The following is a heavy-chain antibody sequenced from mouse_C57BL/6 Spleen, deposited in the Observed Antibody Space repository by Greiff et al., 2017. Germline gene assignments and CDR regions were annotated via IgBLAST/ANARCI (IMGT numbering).Heavy chain of an antibody. J-gene: IGHJ3*01. CDR3: ARCDGYSLFAY. CDR2: IDPSDSDT. Sequence: VQLQQSGAELVMPGASVKLSCKASGYTFTSYWMHWVKQRPGQGLEWIGEIDPSDSDTNYNQKFKGKATLTVDKSSSTAYMQLNSLTSEDSAVYYCARCDGYSLFAYWGQGTLVTVSA. D-gene: IGHD2-3*01. CDR1: GYTFTSYW. V-gene: IGHV1-69*01.